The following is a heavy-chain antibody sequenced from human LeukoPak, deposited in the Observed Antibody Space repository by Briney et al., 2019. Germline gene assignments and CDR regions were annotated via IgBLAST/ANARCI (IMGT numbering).Heavy chain of an antibody. V-gene: IGHV3-7*01. D-gene: IGHD6-19*01. CDR2: IKQDGSEK. CDR1: GFTFSSYW. CDR3: ARASSGWSSLTFDY. Sequence: GGSLRLSCAASGFTFSSYWMSWVRQAPGKGLEWVANIKQDGSEKYYVDSVKGRFTISRDNAKNSLYLQMYSLRAEDTAVYYCARASSGWSSLTFDYWGQGTLVTVSS. J-gene: IGHJ4*02.